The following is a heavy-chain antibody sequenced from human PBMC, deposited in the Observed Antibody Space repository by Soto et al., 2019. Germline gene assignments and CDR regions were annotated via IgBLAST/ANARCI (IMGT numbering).Heavy chain of an antibody. Sequence: GGSLRLSCTASGFTFSDYAMSWFRQAPGKGLEWVGVVRRRAYGGTTDYAASVRGSFTISRDESKSIAYLQLNTLRTEDTAVYYCARYTYTSRYSYFGMDVWGHGTTVTVSS. CDR1: GFTFSDYA. CDR2: VRRRAYGGTT. CDR3: ARYTYTSRYSYFGMDV. D-gene: IGHD6-13*01. J-gene: IGHJ6*02. V-gene: IGHV3-49*03.